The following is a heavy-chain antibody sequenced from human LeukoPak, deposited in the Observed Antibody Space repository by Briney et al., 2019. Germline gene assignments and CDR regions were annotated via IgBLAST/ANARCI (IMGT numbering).Heavy chain of an antibody. CDR2: IYSGGST. CDR3: ASSVRGATEYYFDY. CDR1: GFTVSSNY. Sequence: GGSLRLSCAASGFTVSSNYMSWVRQAPGKGLEWASVIYSGGSTYYADSVKGRFTISRDNSKNTLYLQMNSLRAEDTAVYCCASSVRGATEYYFDYWGQGTLVTVSS. D-gene: IGHD1-26*01. V-gene: IGHV3-53*01. J-gene: IGHJ4*02.